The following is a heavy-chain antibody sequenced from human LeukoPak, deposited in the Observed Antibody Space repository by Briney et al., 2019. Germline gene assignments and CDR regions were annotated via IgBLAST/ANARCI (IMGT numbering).Heavy chain of an antibody. D-gene: IGHD6-13*01. CDR1: GFTFSSYS. Sequence: PGRSLRLSCVASGFTFSSYSMNWVRQPPGQGLERVSCISSNCTYIYYADSVQGRFTISRENATNSVYLQMNSLIAEDTAGYYCTRAVAAADFSPGYWGQGTLVTVSS. V-gene: IGHV3-21*01. J-gene: IGHJ4*02. CDR3: TRAVAAADFSPGY. CDR2: ISSNCTYI.